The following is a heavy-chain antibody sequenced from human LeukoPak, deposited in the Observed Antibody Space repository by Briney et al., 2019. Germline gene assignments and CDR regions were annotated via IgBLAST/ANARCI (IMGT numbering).Heavy chain of an antibody. CDR1: GGSISSGSYY. V-gene: IGHV4-61*02. D-gene: IGHD1-26*01. CDR3: ARDLGWELLTGGAFDI. Sequence: SQTLSLTCTVSGGSISSGSYYWSWIRQPAGKGLEWIGRIYTSGSTNYNPSLKSRVTISVDTSKNQFSLKLSSVTAADTAVYYCARDLGWELLTGGAFDIWGQGTMVTVSS. J-gene: IGHJ3*02. CDR2: IYTSGST.